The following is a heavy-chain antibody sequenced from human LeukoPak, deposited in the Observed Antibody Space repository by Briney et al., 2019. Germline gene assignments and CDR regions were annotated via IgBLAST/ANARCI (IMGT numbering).Heavy chain of an antibody. J-gene: IGHJ5*02. V-gene: IGHV4-59*01. CDR1: GGSISSYY. CDR3: ARGVRYFDP. Sequence: SETLSLTCTVSGGSISSYYWSWIRQPPGKGLEWIGYISYSGSTNYNPSLRSRVTLSVDTSKNQFSLKLSSVTAGDTAMYYCARGVRYFDPWGQGTLVIVSS. CDR2: ISYSGST. D-gene: IGHD3-9*01.